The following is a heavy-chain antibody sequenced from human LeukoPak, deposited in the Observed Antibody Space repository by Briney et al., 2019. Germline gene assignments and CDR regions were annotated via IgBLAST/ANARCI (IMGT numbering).Heavy chain of an antibody. CDR1: GYTFTGYG. J-gene: IGHJ4*02. Sequence: GASVKVSCKASGYTFTGYGISWVRQAPGQGLEWMGWISDYNGHTNLAQKLQGRVTMTTDTSTNTAYMELRSLLSDDTAVYYCARDRYGTGSYDYWGQGTLVAVSS. CDR3: ARDRYGTGSYDY. D-gene: IGHD3-10*01. V-gene: IGHV1-18*01. CDR2: ISDYNGHT.